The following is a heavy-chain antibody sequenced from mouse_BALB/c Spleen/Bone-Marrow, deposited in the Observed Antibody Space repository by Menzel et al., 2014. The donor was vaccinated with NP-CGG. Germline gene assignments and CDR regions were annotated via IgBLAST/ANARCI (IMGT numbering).Heavy chain of an antibody. Sequence: EVKLVESGPGLVKPSQSLSLTCTVTGYSITRDYAWNWIRQFPGNKLEWMGYISYSGSTSYNPSLKSRISITRDTSKNQFFLQLNSVTTEDTATYYCARGLRRFAYWGQGTLVTVSA. V-gene: IGHV3-2*02. CDR2: ISYSGST. CDR3: ARGLRRFAY. CDR1: GYSITRDYA. D-gene: IGHD2-4*01. J-gene: IGHJ3*01.